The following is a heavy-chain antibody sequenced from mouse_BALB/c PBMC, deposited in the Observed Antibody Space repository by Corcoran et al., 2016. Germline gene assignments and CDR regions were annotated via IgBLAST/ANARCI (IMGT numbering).Heavy chain of an antibody. V-gene: IGHV14-3*02. D-gene: IGHD4-1*01. Sequence: EVQLQQSGAELVKPGASVKLSCTASGFNIKDTYMHWVKQRPEQGLEWIGRIDPANGNTKYDPKFQGKATITADTSSNTAYLQLSSLTSEDTAVYDCGRSNWFDYWGEAITRTVS. CDR1: GFNIKDTY. CDR2: IDPANGNT. J-gene: IGHJ2*01. CDR3: GRSNWFDY.